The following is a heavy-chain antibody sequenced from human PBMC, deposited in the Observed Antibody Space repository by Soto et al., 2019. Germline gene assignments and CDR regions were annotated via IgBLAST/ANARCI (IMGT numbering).Heavy chain of an antibody. J-gene: IGHJ4*02. CDR1: GFTVSSNY. CDR3: ARASRNYYDSSGYLYYFDY. V-gene: IGHV3-66*01. D-gene: IGHD3-22*01. CDR2: IYSGGTT. Sequence: EVQLVESGGGLVQPGGSLRLSCAASGFTVSSNYMSWVRQAPGKGLEWVSVIYSGGTTYYADSVKGRFTISRDNSKNTLYLTMNSLRAEDTAVYYCARASRNYYDSSGYLYYFDYWGQGTLVTVSS.